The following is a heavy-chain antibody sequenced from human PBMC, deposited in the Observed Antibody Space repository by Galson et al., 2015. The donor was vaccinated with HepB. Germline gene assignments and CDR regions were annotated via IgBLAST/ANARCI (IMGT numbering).Heavy chain of an antibody. J-gene: IGHJ3*02. CDR3: AKDLEWFGEGTDALDI. V-gene: IGHV3-23*01. CDR2: ISGSAGST. CDR1: GFTFSRYT. D-gene: IGHD3-10*01. Sequence: SLRLSCAASGFTFSRYTMTWVRQAPGTGLEWVSTISGSAGSTYYADSVKGRFTISRVNSKNTLYLQMNSLRAEDTAIYYCAKDLEWFGEGTDALDIWGQGTMVTVSS.